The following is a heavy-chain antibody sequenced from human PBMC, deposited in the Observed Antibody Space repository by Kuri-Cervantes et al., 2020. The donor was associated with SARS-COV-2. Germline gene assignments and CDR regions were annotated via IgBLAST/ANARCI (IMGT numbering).Heavy chain of an antibody. J-gene: IGHJ3*02. V-gene: IGHV4-4*07. CDR1: GGSISSYY. CDR3: ARERYSSGSAFDI. CDR2: IYTSGST. Sequence: GSLRLSCTVSGGSISSYYWSWIRQPAGKGLEWIGRIYTSGSTNYNPSLMSRVTMSVDTSKNQFSLKLSSVTAADTAVYYCARERYSSGSAFDIWGQGTMVTVSS. D-gene: IGHD6-19*01.